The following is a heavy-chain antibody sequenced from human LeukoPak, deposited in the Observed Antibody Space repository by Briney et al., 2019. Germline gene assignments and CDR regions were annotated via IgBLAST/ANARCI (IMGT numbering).Heavy chain of an antibody. D-gene: IGHD5-12*01. CDR2: LFYSGNT. V-gene: IGHV4-59*01. CDR3: GRVRTGNTGSPEYFED. CDR1: GGSISSYY. Sequence: SSETPSLTCSVSGGSISSYYWSWIRQPPGKGLEWIGYLFYSGNTNSNPSLKSRVTILADTSKNQFSLRLNSVTAADTAVYFCGRVRTGNTGSPEYFEDWGQGTLVTVSS. J-gene: IGHJ1*01.